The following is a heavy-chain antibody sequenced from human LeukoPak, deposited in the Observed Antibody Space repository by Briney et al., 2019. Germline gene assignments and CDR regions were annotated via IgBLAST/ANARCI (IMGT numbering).Heavy chain of an antibody. V-gene: IGHV3-11*01. CDR1: GFTFSDYY. Sequence: GGSLRLSCTASGFTFSDYYMNWIRQAPGKGLEWLSHISGDSDTIYYADSVKGRFPISRDNAKNSVFLQMNSLRPEDTAVYFCARDPPTAVILFDYWGLGTLVTVFS. D-gene: IGHD2-2*01. J-gene: IGHJ4*02. CDR3: ARDPPTAVILFDY. CDR2: ISGDSDTI.